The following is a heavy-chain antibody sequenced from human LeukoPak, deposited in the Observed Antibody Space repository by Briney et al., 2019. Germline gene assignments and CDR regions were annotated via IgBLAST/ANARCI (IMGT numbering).Heavy chain of an antibody. CDR1: GFTFSSYS. D-gene: IGHD1-26*01. Sequence: GGSLRLSCAASGFTFSSYSMNWVRQAPGKGLEWVSYISSSSSTIYYADSVKGRFTISRDNAKNSLYLQMNSLRAEDTAVYYCARGAVGATDYWGQGTLVAVSS. CDR2: ISSSSSTI. V-gene: IGHV3-48*01. CDR3: ARGAVGATDY. J-gene: IGHJ4*02.